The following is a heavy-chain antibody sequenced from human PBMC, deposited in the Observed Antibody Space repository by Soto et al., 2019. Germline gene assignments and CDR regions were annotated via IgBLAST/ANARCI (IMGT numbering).Heavy chain of an antibody. J-gene: IGHJ4*02. CDR2: ISSSGSTI. V-gene: IGHV3-11*04. D-gene: IGHD2-15*01. CDR1: GFTFSDYY. Sequence: PGGSLRLSCAASGFTFSDYYMSWIRQAPGKGLEWVSYISSSGSTIYYADSVKGRFTISRDNAKNSLYLQMNSLRAEDTAVYYCARGPPPVAASNPYFDYWGQGTLVTVSS. CDR3: ARGPPPVAASNPYFDY.